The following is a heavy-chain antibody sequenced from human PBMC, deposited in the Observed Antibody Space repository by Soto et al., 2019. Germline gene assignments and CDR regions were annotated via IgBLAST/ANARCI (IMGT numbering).Heavy chain of an antibody. Sequence: QVQLVQSGAEVKKPGSSVKVSCKASGGTFSSYAISGVRQAPGQGLEWMGGIIPIFGTANYAQKFQGRVTITEDESTSTAYMELSRLRSEDTAVYYCARDPAPRYYYYYGMDVWGQGTTVTVSS. CDR1: GGTFSSYA. J-gene: IGHJ6*02. V-gene: IGHV1-69*01. CDR2: IIPIFGTA. CDR3: ARDPAPRYYYYYGMDV.